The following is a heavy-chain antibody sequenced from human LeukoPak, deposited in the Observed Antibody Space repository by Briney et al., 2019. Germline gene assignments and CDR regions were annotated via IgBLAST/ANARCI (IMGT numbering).Heavy chain of an antibody. Sequence: PSETLSLTCAVYGGSFSGYYWSWIRQPPGKGLEWIGEINHSGSTNYSPSLKSRVTISVDTSKNQFSLKLSSVTAADTAVYYCAKPIPSYGDYSDYWGQGTLVTVSS. D-gene: IGHD4-17*01. CDR3: AKPIPSYGDYSDY. CDR2: INHSGST. V-gene: IGHV4-34*01. CDR1: GGSFSGYY. J-gene: IGHJ4*02.